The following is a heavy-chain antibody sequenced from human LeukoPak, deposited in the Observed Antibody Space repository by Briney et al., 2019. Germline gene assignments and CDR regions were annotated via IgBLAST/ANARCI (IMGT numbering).Heavy chain of an antibody. CDR1: GGSISSYY. Sequence: PSETLSLTCTVSGGSISSYYWSWIRQPPGKGLEWIGYIYYSGSTNHNPSFKSRVTISVDTSKNQFSLKLSSVTAADTAVYYCARRDTNDAFDIWGQGTMVTVSS. J-gene: IGHJ3*02. CDR3: ARRDTNDAFDI. CDR2: IYYSGST. V-gene: IGHV4-59*01.